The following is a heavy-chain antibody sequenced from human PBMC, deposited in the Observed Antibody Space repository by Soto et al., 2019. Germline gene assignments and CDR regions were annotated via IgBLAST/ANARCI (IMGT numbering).Heavy chain of an antibody. D-gene: IGHD3-9*01. V-gene: IGHV1-69*13. J-gene: IGHJ6*02. CDR2: IIPIFGTA. Sequence: SVKVSCKASGGTFSSYAISWVRQAPGQGLEWMGGIIPIFGTANYAQKFQGRVTITADESTSTAYMELSSLRSEDTAVYYCATGVRYDILTGYSNYYGMDVWGQGTTVTVSS. CDR1: GGTFSSYA. CDR3: ATGVRYDILTGYSNYYGMDV.